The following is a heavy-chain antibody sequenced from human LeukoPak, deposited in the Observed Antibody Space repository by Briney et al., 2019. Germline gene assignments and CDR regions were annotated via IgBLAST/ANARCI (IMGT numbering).Heavy chain of an antibody. CDR2: IYYSGST. D-gene: IGHD3-10*01. Sequence: PSETLSLTCTVSGGSISSSSYYWGWIRQPPGKGLEWIGSIYYSGSTYYNPSLKSRVTISVDTSKNQFSLKLSSVTAADTAVYYCAALLLWFGEPAVVRFDPWGQGTLVTVSS. CDR1: GGSISSSSYY. V-gene: IGHV4-39*07. CDR3: AALLLWFGEPAVVRFDP. J-gene: IGHJ5*02.